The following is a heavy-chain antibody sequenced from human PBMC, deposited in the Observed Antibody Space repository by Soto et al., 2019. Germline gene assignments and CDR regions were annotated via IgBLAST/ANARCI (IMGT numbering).Heavy chain of an antibody. J-gene: IGHJ4*02. CDR3: AALLTGG. CDR2: VYYNESA. V-gene: IGHV4-30-4*01. CDR1: GASDTSGDFY. D-gene: IGHD3-10*01. Sequence: QVQLQEPGPRLVSTSETLSLTCTVSGASDTSGDFYWSWIRQPPGKGLEWIGYVYYNESAYYNPALKTRPSLSVDTTTIHFTLHLRSVTAADKAVYHCAALLTGGWGQGSLDTVSS.